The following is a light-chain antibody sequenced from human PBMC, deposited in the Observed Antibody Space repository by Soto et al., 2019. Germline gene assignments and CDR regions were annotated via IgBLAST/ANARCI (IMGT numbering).Light chain of an antibody. CDR1: QILNNH. CDR3: QQRSDGRGT. J-gene: IGKJ1*01. CDR2: DTS. V-gene: IGKV3-11*01. Sequence: VLTQTPATVSVSPGGRTILSCRASQILNNHLAWYQQRPGQAPRLLIYDTSKSAPGVPARFIGSGSGTAFTLTIVYLEPEDCASYYCQQRSDGRGTFGQGTKVDIK.